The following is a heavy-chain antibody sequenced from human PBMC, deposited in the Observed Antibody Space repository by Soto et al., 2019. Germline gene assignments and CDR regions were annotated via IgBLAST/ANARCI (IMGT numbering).Heavy chain of an antibody. J-gene: IGHJ4*02. D-gene: IGHD3-22*01. Sequence: GASVKVSCKASGYTLIMYYIHWMRQAPGQGLEWMGLINPSGGSTTYAQKFQGRVTMTRDTSTSTVYMDLSSLKSEDTAVYYCERSPYSSGYYYAIDYWGQGTQVTVSS. CDR3: ERSPYSSGYYYAIDY. CDR1: GYTLIMYY. CDR2: INPSGGST. V-gene: IGHV1-46*01.